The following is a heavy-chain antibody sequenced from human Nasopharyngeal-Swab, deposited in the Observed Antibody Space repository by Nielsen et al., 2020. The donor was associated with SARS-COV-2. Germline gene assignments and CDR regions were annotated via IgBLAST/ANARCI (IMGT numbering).Heavy chain of an antibody. J-gene: IGHJ4*02. CDR3: ARKREELERRGPGGVNFDY. V-gene: IGHV3-11*01. D-gene: IGHD1-1*01. CDR1: GFTFSDYY. CDR2: ISSSGSTI. Sequence: GESLKISCAASGFTFSDYYMSWIRQAPGKGLEWVSYISSSGSTIYYADSVKGRFTISRDNAKNSLYLQMNSLRAEDTAVYYCARKREELERRGPGGVNFDYWGQGTLVTVSS.